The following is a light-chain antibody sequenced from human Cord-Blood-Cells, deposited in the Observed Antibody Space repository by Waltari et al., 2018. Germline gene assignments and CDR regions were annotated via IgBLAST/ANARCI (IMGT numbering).Light chain of an antibody. V-gene: IGLV2-23*03. CDR2: EGS. Sequence: QSALTQPASVSGSPGQSITISCTGTSSDVGSYNLVSWYQQHPGKAPKLMIYEGSKPPSGVSKRFSGSKSGNTASLTISGLQAEDEADYYCCSYAGSSTFVVFGGGTKLTVL. CDR1: SSDVGSYNL. CDR3: CSYAGSSTFVV. J-gene: IGLJ2*01.